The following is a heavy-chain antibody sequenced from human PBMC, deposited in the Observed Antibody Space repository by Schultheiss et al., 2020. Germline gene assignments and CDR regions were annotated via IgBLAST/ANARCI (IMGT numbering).Heavy chain of an antibody. CDR2: IYYSGST. CDR3: ATRPYSSGWLY. V-gene: IGHV4-59*08. CDR1: GGSLSGYY. D-gene: IGHD6-19*01. Sequence: SQTLSLTCTVSGGSLSGYYWSWIRQPPGKGLEWIGYIYYSGSTNYNPSLKSRVTISVDTSKNQFSLKLSSVTAADTAVYYCATRPYSSGWLYWGQGTLVTVSS. J-gene: IGHJ4*02.